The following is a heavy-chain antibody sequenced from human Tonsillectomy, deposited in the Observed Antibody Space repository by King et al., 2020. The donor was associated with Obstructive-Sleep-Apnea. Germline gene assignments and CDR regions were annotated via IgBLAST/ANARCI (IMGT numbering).Heavy chain of an antibody. V-gene: IGHV3-43D*03. D-gene: IGHD3-22*01. CDR1: GFTFDDYA. Sequence: ELQLVQSGGVVVQPGGSLRLSCAASGFTFDDYAMHWVRQAPGKGLEWVSLISWDGGSTYYADSVKGRFTISRDNSKNSLSLQMNSLRAEDTALYYCAKDSHSSGYYTSFDCWGQGTLVTVSS. CDR3: AKDSHSSGYYTSFDC. J-gene: IGHJ4*02. CDR2: ISWDGGST.